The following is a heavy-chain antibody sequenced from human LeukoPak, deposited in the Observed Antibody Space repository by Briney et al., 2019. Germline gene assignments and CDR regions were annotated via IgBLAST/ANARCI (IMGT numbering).Heavy chain of an antibody. J-gene: IGHJ4*02. CDR2: NNPNSGGT. CDR1: GYTFTGYY. V-gene: IGHV1-2*02. Sequence: ASVKVSCKASGYTFTGYYMHWVRQAPGQGLEWMGWNNPNSGGTNYAQKFQGRVTMTRDTSISTAYMELSRLRSDDTAVYYCARTPRSTVTPLFDYWGQGTLVTVSS. D-gene: IGHD4-17*01. CDR3: ARTPRSTVTPLFDY.